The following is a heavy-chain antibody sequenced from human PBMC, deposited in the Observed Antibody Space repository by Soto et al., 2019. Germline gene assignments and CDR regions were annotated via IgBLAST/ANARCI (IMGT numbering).Heavy chain of an antibody. CDR3: AKNWFYSMYV. V-gene: IGHV4-4*02. CDR2: VYHSGST. J-gene: IGHJ6*03. D-gene: IGHD3-9*01. CDR1: GGSITTTDW. Sequence: QVQLQESGPGLVTPSGTLSLTCAVSGGSITTTDWWSWVRQPPGKGLEWIGEVYHSGSTNYNPSLKTRATLSVDKPKNQFSLKMSSVTAADTAVYYCAKNWFYSMYVWGRGTTVTVS.